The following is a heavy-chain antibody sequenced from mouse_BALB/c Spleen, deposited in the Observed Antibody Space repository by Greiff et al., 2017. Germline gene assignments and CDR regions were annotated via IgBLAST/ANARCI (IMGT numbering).Heavy chain of an antibody. Sequence: VQLKESGPELVKPGASVKMSCKASGYTFTSYVMHWVKQKPGQGLEWIGYINPYNDGTKYNEKFKGKATLTSDKSSSTAYMELSSLTSEDSAVYYCARSPYYDYDYFDYWGQGTTLTVSS. CDR1: GYTFTSYV. CDR3: ARSPYYDYDYFDY. D-gene: IGHD2-4*01. V-gene: IGHV1-14*01. CDR2: INPYNDGT. J-gene: IGHJ2*01.